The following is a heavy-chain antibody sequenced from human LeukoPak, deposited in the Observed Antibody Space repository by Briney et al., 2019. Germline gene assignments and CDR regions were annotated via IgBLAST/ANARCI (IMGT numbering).Heavy chain of an antibody. CDR1: GFTVSSNY. D-gene: IGHD6-19*01. V-gene: IGHV3-53*01. CDR2: IYSGGST. J-gene: IGHJ4*02. Sequence: QSGGSLRLSCAASGFTVSSNYMSWVRQAPGKGLEWVSVIYSGGSTYYADSVKGRFTISRDNFKNTLYLQMNSLRAEDTAVYYCARERDSSGFETYWGQGTLVTVSS. CDR3: ARERDSSGFETY.